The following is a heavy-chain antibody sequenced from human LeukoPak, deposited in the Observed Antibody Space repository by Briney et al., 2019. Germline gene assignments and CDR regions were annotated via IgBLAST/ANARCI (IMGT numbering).Heavy chain of an antibody. V-gene: IGHV4-59*08. CDR3: ARHGGTLDYFDY. CDR1: GVSISTYY. Sequence: SETLSLTCNVSGVSISTYYWSWIRQPPGKGLEWIGYISDGGVTSYNPSLKGCVTISVDSPNIRSSLRLTSLTAVDTALYYCARHGGTLDYFDYWGPGSLVTVSS. D-gene: IGHD1-26*01. J-gene: IGHJ4*02. CDR2: ISDGGVT.